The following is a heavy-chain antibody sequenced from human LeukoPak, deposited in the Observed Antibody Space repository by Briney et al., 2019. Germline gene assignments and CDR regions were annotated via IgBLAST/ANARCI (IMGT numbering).Heavy chain of an antibody. D-gene: IGHD6-13*01. Sequence: PSETLSLTCTVSGGSISSSSYYWGWIRQPPGKGLEWIGSTYYSGSTYYNPSLKSRVTISVDTSKNQFSLKLSSVTAADTAVYYCARFSSSSSYFDYWGQGTLVTVSS. CDR2: TYYSGST. CDR1: GGSISSSSYY. CDR3: ARFSSSSSYFDY. J-gene: IGHJ4*02. V-gene: IGHV4-39*01.